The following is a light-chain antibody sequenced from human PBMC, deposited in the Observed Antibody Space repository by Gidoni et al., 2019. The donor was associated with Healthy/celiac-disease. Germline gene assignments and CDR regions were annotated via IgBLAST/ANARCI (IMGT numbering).Light chain of an antibody. V-gene: IGKV1-5*01. Sequence: DIQMTQSPSTLSASVGDTVTITCRASQSISPWLAWYQQKPGKAPKLLIYDASSLESGVPSRFSVSGSGTEFTLPISSLQPDDFTPCYCQQYNSYSGTFGQGTKVEIK. J-gene: IGKJ1*01. CDR3: QQYNSYSGT. CDR1: QSISPW. CDR2: DAS.